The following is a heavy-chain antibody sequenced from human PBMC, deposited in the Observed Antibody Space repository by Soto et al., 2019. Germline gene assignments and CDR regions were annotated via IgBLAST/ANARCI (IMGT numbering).Heavy chain of an antibody. Sequence: QVQLQESGPGLLKPSETLSLTCAVSEGFITTAHWWSWVRQPPGKGLEWIGEIYHSGRANYNPSLNGRVTILFDKSKSQFSLELYSLTAADTAVYYCAGGTIADEFWGQGTLVTVSS. V-gene: IGHV4-4*02. CDR1: EGFITTAHW. D-gene: IGHD6-13*01. CDR3: AGGTIADEF. CDR2: IYHSGRA. J-gene: IGHJ4*02.